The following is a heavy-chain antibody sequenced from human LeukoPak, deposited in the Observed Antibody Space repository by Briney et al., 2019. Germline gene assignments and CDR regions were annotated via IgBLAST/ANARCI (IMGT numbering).Heavy chain of an antibody. CDR3: ARGLDTNDWSDAFDI. CDR2: MYYSGST. J-gene: IGHJ3*02. CDR1: GGSISSGDYS. D-gene: IGHD2-21*01. V-gene: IGHV4-30-4*07. Sequence: SETLSLTCAASGGSISSGDYSWSWIRQPPGKGLEWIGYMYYSGSTYSNLSLKSRVTISVDTSKNQFSLKLSSVTAADTAVYYCARGLDTNDWSDAFDIWGQGTMVTVSS.